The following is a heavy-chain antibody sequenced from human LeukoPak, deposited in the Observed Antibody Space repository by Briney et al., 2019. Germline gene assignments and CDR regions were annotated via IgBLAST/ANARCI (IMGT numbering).Heavy chain of an antibody. D-gene: IGHD5-24*01. J-gene: IGHJ3*01. CDR3: AMKAVPRPRLHDAFDF. V-gene: IGHV3-64*01. Sequence: PGGSLRLTCAASGFILSSYSMHWVRQAPGEGLEFVSAISSSGGSTYYANSVKGRFTISRDNAKNTLYVQMNSLRAEDTAVYYCAMKAVPRPRLHDAFDFWGQGTVVSVSS. CDR2: ISSSGGST. CDR1: GFILSSYS.